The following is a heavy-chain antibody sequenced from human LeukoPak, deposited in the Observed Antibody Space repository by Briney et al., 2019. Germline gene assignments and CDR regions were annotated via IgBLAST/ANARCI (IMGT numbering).Heavy chain of an antibody. V-gene: IGHV3-33*06. CDR1: GFTFSSYG. D-gene: IGHD5-18*01. J-gene: IGHJ4*02. CDR2: IWYDGSNK. Sequence: GGSLRLSCAASGFTFSSYGMHWVRQAPGKGLEWVAVIWYDGSNKYYADSVKGRFTISRDNSKNTLYLQMNSLRAEDTAVYYCAKESGPNVDTVIGYWGQGTLVTVSS. CDR3: AKESGPNVDTVIGY.